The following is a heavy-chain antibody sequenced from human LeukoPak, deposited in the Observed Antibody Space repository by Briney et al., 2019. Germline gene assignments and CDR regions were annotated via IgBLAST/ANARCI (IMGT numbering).Heavy chain of an antibody. CDR2: IYHSGST. CDR3: ARVDIVVVPAAIPQYYFDY. J-gene: IGHJ4*02. CDR1: GGSIGSGGYY. Sequence: KPSETLSLTCTVSGGSIGSGGYYWSWIRQPPGKGLEWIGYIYHSGSTYYNPSLKSRVTISVDRSKNQFSLKLSSVTAADTAVYYCARVDIVVVPAAIPQYYFDYWGQGTLVTVSS. D-gene: IGHD2-2*03. V-gene: IGHV4-30-2*01.